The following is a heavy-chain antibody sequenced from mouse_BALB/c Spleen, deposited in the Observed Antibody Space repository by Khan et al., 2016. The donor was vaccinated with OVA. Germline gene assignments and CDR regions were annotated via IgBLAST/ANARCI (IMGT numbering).Heavy chain of an antibody. V-gene: IGHV5-9-3*01. CDR2: ISSYGDYT. CDR1: GFTFSTYA. J-gene: IGHJ3*01. Sequence: EVELVESGGGLVKPGGSLKLSCAASGFTFSTYAMSWVRQTPEKRLEWVATISSYGDYTYYPDNVTGRFTISRDNAKNTLYLQMSSLRSEDTAMYFCARSPDGNFAYWGQGTLVTVSA. D-gene: IGHD2-1*01. CDR3: ARSPDGNFAY.